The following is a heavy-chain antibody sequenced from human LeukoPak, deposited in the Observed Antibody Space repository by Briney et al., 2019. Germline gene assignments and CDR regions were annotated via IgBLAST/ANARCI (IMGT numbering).Heavy chain of an antibody. CDR2: ISSSSSYI. D-gene: IGHD3-22*01. CDR1: GFTFSNYD. J-gene: IGHJ4*02. CDR3: ARGRYDSRIFDY. Sequence: PGGSLRLSCVASGFTFSNYDMNWVRRAPGKGLEWVSFISSSSSYIYYADSVKGRFTISRDNAKKSLYLQMNSLRAEDTAVYYCARGRYDSRIFDYWGQGTLVTVSS. V-gene: IGHV3-21*01.